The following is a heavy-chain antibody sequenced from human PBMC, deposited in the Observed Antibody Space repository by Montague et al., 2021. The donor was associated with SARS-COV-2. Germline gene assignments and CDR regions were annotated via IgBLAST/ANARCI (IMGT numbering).Heavy chain of an antibody. V-gene: IGHV4-61*01. Sequence: SETLSLTCTVSGVSVSNRYTHWSWIRQSPGKGLEWIGHIDYGGSPNYSPSLHSRVTILLDTSKNQLSLRLNSATAADTAVYYCATYWQGGSGRGSWGQGTLVTVSS. CDR2: IDYGGSP. CDR1: GVSVSNRYTH. J-gene: IGHJ5*02. CDR3: ATYWQGGSGRGS. D-gene: IGHD3-10*01.